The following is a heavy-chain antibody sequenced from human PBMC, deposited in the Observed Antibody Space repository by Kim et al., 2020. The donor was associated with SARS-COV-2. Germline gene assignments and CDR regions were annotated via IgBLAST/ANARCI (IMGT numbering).Heavy chain of an antibody. J-gene: IGHJ4*02. CDR3: ANYGIWFGELSTGDY. Sequence: DSVKGRFTISRDNSKNTLYLQMNSLRAEDTAVYYCANYGIWFGELSTGDYWGQGTLVTVSS. V-gene: IGHV3-30*02. D-gene: IGHD3-10*01.